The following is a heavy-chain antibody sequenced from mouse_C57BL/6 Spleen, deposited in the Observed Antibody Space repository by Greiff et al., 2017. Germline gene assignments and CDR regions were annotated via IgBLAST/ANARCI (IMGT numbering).Heavy chain of an antibody. CDR2: IYPGSGST. V-gene: IGHV1-55*01. Sequence: QVQLQQPGAELVKPGASVQMSCKASGYTFTSYWLTWVKQRPGQGLEWIGDIYPGSGSTNYNEKFKSKATLTVDTSSSTAYMQLSSLTSKDSAVYYGARAGGIYYSHYAMDYWGQGTSVTVSS. J-gene: IGHJ4*01. CDR1: GYTFTSYW. D-gene: IGHD2-12*01. CDR3: ARAGGIYYSHYAMDY.